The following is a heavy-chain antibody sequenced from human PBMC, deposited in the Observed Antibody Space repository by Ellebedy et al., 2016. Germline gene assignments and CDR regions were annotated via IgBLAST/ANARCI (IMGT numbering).Heavy chain of an antibody. V-gene: IGHV4-34*01. CDR1: GGSFSGYY. J-gene: IGHJ4*02. Sequence: SETLSLTXAVYGGSFSGYYWSWIRQPPGKGLEWIGEINHSGETNHNASLKSRVTISVETSKNQFSLKLSSVTAADTAVYYCAVSGGGSGLRWGQGTLVTVSS. CDR3: AVSGGGSGLR. CDR2: INHSGET. D-gene: IGHD3-10*02.